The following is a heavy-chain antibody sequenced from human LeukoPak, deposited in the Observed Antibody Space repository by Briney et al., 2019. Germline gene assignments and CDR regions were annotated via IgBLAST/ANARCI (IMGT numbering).Heavy chain of an antibody. D-gene: IGHD3-22*01. J-gene: IGHJ4*02. CDR3: ARAPRYYDSSGYFTYYFDY. CDR1: GFTFSSYW. CDR2: IKQNGNEK. Sequence: GGSLRLSCAASGFTFSSYWMSWVRQAPGKGLEGVVNIKQNGNEKYYVDSGKGRFTISRDNAKNSLYLQMNSLRAEDTAMYYCARAPRYYDSSGYFTYYFDYWGQGTLVTVSS. V-gene: IGHV3-7*01.